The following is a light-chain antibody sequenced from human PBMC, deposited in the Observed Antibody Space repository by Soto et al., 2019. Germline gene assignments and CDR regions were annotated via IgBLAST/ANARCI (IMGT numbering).Light chain of an antibody. J-gene: IGKJ3*01. CDR2: SAS. Sequence: EVVLMQSLDTLSLSPGERATLSCRASESISSHYIAWYQHKPGQAPRLLIFSASTRATGIPDRFSGSWSGTDFTLTISRLEPEDFAMYYCQNFGDSPFTFGPGTKVDIK. CDR1: ESISSHY. V-gene: IGKV3-20*01. CDR3: QNFGDSPFT.